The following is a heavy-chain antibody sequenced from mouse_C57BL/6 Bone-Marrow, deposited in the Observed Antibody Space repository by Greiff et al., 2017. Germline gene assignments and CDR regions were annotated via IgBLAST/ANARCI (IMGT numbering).Heavy chain of an antibody. Sequence: EVNVVESGEGLVKPGGSLKLSCAASGFTFSSYAMSWVRQTPEKRLEWVAYISSGGDYIYYADTVKGRFTISRDNARNTLYLQMSSLKSEDTAMYYCTRDTTVVYWYFDVWGTGTTVTVSS. J-gene: IGHJ1*03. D-gene: IGHD1-1*01. CDR1: GFTFSSYA. V-gene: IGHV5-9-1*02. CDR3: TRDTTVVYWYFDV. CDR2: ISSGGDYI.